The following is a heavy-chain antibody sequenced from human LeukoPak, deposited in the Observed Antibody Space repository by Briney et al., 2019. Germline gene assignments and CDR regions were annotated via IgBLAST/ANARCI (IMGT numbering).Heavy chain of an antibody. CDR3: AKSGGYGLIDY. CDR1: GASVSGSAYY. V-gene: IGHV4-39*01. J-gene: IGHJ4*02. D-gene: IGHD1-26*01. Sequence: SETLSLTCTVSGASVSGSAYYWGWIRQPPGKGLEWIGNIYYSGSTYYNESLESRVTISIDTSKNQFSLKLNSVTAADTAMYYCAKSGGYGLIDYWGQGALVTVSS. CDR2: IYYSGST.